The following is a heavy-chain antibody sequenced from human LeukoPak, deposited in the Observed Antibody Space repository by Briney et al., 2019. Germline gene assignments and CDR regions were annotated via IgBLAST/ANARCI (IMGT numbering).Heavy chain of an antibody. Sequence: SVKVSCKASGGTFSSYAISWVRQAPGQGLEWMGGIIPIFGTANYAQKFQGRVTITADESTSTAYMELSSLRSEDTAVYYCARLPVWIAARPYYYYGMDVWGQGTTVTVSS. CDR2: IIPIFGTA. J-gene: IGHJ6*02. CDR1: GGTFSSYA. V-gene: IGHV1-69*13. D-gene: IGHD6-6*01. CDR3: ARLPVWIAARPYYYYGMDV.